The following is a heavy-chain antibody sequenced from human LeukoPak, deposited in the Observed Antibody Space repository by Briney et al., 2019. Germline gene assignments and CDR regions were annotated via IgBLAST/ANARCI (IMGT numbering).Heavy chain of an antibody. V-gene: IGHV1-2*02. CDR1: GYTFTGYY. Sequence: GASVKASCKASGYTFTGYYMHWVRQAPGQGLEWMGWINPNSGGTNYAQKFQGRVTMTRDTSISTAYMELSRLRSDATAVYYCGRVLRRAAAGTVGSWGPGTLVTVSS. J-gene: IGHJ4*02. CDR3: GRVLRRAAAGTVGS. CDR2: INPNSGGT. D-gene: IGHD6-13*01.